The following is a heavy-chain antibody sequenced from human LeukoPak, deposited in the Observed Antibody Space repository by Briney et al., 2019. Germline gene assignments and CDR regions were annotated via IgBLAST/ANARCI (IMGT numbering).Heavy chain of an antibody. J-gene: IGHJ4*02. CDR2: IKSGGSWT. Sequence: PGGSLRLSCGASGFSIRGYWMHWVREAPGKGLMWVSRIKSGGSWTNYADSVRRRFTISRDNAKNTLFLQMVDLGAEDTATYYCVRDGDAYDFDLWGQGILVTVSS. CDR3: VRDGDAYDFDL. D-gene: IGHD5-12*01. CDR1: GFSIRGYW. V-gene: IGHV3-74*01.